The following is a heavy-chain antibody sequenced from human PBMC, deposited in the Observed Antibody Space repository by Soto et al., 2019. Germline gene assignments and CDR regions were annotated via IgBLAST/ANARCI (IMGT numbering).Heavy chain of an antibody. Sequence: EVQLVESRGGLVKPGRSLRLSCAASGFTFSSYSMNWVRQAPGKGLEWVSSISSSSSYIYYADSVKGRFTISRDNAKNSLYLQMNSLRAEDTAVYYCARFFTDSDYYYYYMDVWGKGTTVTVSS. CDR3: ARFFTDSDYYYYYMDV. J-gene: IGHJ6*03. CDR2: ISSSSSYI. V-gene: IGHV3-21*01. CDR1: GFTFSSYS.